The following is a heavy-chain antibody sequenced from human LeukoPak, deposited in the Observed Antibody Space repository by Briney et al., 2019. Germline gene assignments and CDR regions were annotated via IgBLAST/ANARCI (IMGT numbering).Heavy chain of an antibody. J-gene: IGHJ4*02. V-gene: IGHV3-23*01. D-gene: IGHD6-13*01. CDR1: GFTFSSYA. CDR2: FSGSGGRT. CDR3: AKVTSSWNYFDY. Sequence: PGGSLRLSCAASGFTFSSYAMHWVRQAPGKGLEWVSTFSGSGGRTYYADSVKGRFTISRDNSKNTLYLQMNSLRAEDTAVYYCAKVTSSWNYFDYWGQGAPVTVSS.